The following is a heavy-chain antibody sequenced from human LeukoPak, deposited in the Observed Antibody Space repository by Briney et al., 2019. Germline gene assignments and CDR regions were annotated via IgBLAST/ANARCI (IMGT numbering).Heavy chain of an antibody. Sequence: KPSETLSLTCTVSGGSISSYYWSWIRQPPGKRLEWIGYIYYSGSTNYNPSLKSRVTISVDTSKNQFSLKLSSVTAADTAVYYCARDLDDGAFDIWGQGTMVTVSS. J-gene: IGHJ3*02. D-gene: IGHD3-16*01. V-gene: IGHV4-59*01. CDR1: GGSISSYY. CDR2: IYYSGST. CDR3: ARDLDDGAFDI.